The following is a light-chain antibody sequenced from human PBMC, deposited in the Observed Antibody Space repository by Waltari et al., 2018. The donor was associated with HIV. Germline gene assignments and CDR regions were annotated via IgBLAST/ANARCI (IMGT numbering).Light chain of an antibody. CDR3: TSYTGSTNLL. CDR2: EFT. Sequence: QSALTQPPSASGSPGQSVTISCTRPISDVDGYAHVSWYQHHPGKAPKLIIYEFTKRPSGVPDRFSGSKSDYTASLTVSGLQAEDEADYYCTSYTGSTNLLFGGGTKLTVL. CDR1: ISDVDGYAH. J-gene: IGLJ2*01. V-gene: IGLV2-8*01.